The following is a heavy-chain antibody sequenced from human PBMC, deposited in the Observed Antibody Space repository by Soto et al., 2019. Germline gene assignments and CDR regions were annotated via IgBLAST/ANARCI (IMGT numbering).Heavy chain of an antibody. CDR3: ARERRGDGNAEL. V-gene: IGHV3-66*01. Sequence: DVQVVESGGGLVLPGGPLRLSCAASGFTVSTSRMSWFRQAPGKGLEWVSVIYSGGNTYYADSVKGRFTISRDNSQNTLYIQMNSLSAEDTAVYYCARERRGDGNAELWGQGTLVTVSS. CDR2: IYSGGNT. D-gene: IGHD1-7*01. J-gene: IGHJ4*02. CDR1: GFTVSTSR.